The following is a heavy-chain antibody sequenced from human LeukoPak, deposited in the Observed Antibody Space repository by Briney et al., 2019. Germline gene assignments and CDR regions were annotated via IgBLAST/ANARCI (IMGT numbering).Heavy chain of an antibody. Sequence: GGSLRLSCAASGFTVSSTYMTWVRQAPGKGLEWVSVIYNGDSTNYADSVKGRFTISRDNSKNTLYLQVNSLRADDTAVYYCARGIQWLVFDYWGQGTLVTVSS. CDR3: ARGIQWLVFDY. D-gene: IGHD6-19*01. J-gene: IGHJ4*02. CDR2: IYNGDST. CDR1: GFTVSSTY. V-gene: IGHV3-53*01.